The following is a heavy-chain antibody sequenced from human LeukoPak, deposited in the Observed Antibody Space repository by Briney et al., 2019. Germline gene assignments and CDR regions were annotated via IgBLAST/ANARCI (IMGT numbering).Heavy chain of an antibody. CDR1: GGSISSSSYY. J-gene: IGHJ4*02. CDR3: ARHDRIIASPLV. CDR2: IYYSGST. V-gene: IGHV4-39*01. D-gene: IGHD2/OR15-2a*01. Sequence: SETLSLTCTVSGGSISSSSYYWGWIRQPPGKGLEWIGSIYYSGSTYYNPSLKSRVTISVDTSKNQFSLKLSSVTAADTAVYYCARHDRIIASPLVWGQGILVTVSS.